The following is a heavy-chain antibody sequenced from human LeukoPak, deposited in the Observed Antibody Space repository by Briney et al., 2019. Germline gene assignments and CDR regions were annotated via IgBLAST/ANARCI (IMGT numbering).Heavy chain of an antibody. CDR3: ARGHEEWEVLQRAVHFDY. V-gene: IGHV4-34*01. J-gene: IGHJ4*02. Sequence: SETLSLTCAVYGGSFSGYYWSWIRQPPGKGLEWIGEINHSGSINYNPSLKSRVTILIDTSKNQFSLKLTSVTAADTAVYFCARGHEEWEVLQRAVHFDYWGQGSLVTVSS. CDR2: INHSGSI. D-gene: IGHD1-26*01. CDR1: GGSFSGYY.